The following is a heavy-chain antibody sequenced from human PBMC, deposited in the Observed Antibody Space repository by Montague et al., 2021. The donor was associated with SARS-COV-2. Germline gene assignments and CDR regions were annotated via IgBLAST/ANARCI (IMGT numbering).Heavy chain of an antibody. V-gene: IGHV4-4*02. CDR3: VYRDYYYCYGMDV. Sequence: SETLSLTCAVSGGSISSSNWWSWVRQPPGKGLEWIGEIYHSGNTNYNPSLKSRVTISVDKSKNQFSLKLSSVTAADTAVYYCVYRDYYYCYGMDVWGQGTTVTVSS. CDR2: IYHSGNT. D-gene: IGHD5-12*01. CDR1: GGSISSSNW. J-gene: IGHJ6*02.